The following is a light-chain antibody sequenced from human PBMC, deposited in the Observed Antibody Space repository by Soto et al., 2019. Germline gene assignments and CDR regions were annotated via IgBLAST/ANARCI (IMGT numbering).Light chain of an antibody. CDR3: QHYGSLVLT. V-gene: IGKV3-20*01. CDR1: QSVSSTY. J-gene: IGKJ4*01. Sequence: EIVLTQSPGTLSLSPGERATLSCRASQSVSSTYLAWYQQKHGQAPRLLIYGASSRATGIPDRCRGSRSGTDFTLTISRVEPEDYAVYYCQHYGSLVLTFGGGTKVEI. CDR2: GAS.